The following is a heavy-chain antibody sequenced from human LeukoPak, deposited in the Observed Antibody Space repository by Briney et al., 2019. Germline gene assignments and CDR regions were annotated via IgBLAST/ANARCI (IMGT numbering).Heavy chain of an antibody. CDR1: GGSLSSYY. CDR2: IYYSGST. CDR3: ARGGGNFDY. J-gene: IGHJ4*02. D-gene: IGHD2-15*01. Sequence: PSETLSLTCTVSGGSLSSYYWSWIRQPPGKGLEWIGYIYYSGSTNYNPSLKSRVTISVDTSKNQLSLKLRSVTAADTAVYYCARGGGNFDYWGQGTLVTVSS. V-gene: IGHV4-59*01.